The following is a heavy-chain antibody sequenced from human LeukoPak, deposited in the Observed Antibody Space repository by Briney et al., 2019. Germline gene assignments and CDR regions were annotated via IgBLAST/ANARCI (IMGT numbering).Heavy chain of an antibody. CDR1: GFTFSSYS. D-gene: IGHD5-18*01. Sequence: GGSLRLSCAASGFTFSSYSMNWVRQVPGKGLEWVSYISSSSSTIYYADPVKGRFTISRDNAKNSLYLQMNSLRAEDTAVYYCARDKGPYDKIKDTAMAPSGYYYYYGMDVWGQGTTVTVSS. J-gene: IGHJ6*02. V-gene: IGHV3-48*01. CDR3: ARDKGPYDKIKDTAMAPSGYYYYYGMDV. CDR2: ISSSSSTI.